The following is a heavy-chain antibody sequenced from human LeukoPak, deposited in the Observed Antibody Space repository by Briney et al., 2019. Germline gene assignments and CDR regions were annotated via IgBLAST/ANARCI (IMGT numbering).Heavy chain of an antibody. V-gene: IGHV3-74*01. CDR2: IRSDGIST. CDR3: TTLYATGFDI. CDR1: GFPFSTYW. J-gene: IGHJ3*02. Sequence: GGSLRLSCVASGFPFSTYWVYWVRQAPGKGLVWVSRIRSDGISTSYADSVKGRFTISRDNAKNTLYLQMNSLRAEDTAVYYCTTLYATGFDIWGQGTRVTVSS. D-gene: IGHD2-2*01.